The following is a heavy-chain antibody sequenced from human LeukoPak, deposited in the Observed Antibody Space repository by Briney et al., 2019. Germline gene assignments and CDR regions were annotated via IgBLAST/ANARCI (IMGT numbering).Heavy chain of an antibody. CDR1: GFTFSSYA. V-gene: IGHV3-23*01. CDR3: AKDPNSSGYLDY. CDR2: ITGSGGFT. D-gene: IGHD3-22*01. J-gene: IGHJ4*02. Sequence: GGSLRLSCAASGFTFSSYAMSWVRQAPGKGLERVSAITGSGGFTYYTDSVKGRFTISRDNSKNTLSLQMNSLRAEDTAIYYCAKDPNSSGYLDYWGQGTLVTVSS.